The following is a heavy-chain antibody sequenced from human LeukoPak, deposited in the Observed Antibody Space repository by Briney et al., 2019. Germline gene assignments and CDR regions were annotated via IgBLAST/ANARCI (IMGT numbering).Heavy chain of an antibody. CDR3: AKDPPGYYYDSSGYTL. J-gene: IGHJ4*02. CDR2: ISGSGGST. Sequence: PGGSLRLSCAASGFTFSSYAMSWVRQAPGKGLEWVSAISGSGGSTYYADSVKGRFTISRDNSKNTLYLQMNSLRAEDTAVYYCAKDPPGYYYDSSGYTLWGQGTLVTVSS. D-gene: IGHD3-22*01. CDR1: GFTFSSYA. V-gene: IGHV3-23*01.